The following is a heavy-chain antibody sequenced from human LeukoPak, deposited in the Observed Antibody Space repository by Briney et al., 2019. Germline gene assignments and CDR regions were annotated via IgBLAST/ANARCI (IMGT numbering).Heavy chain of an antibody. Sequence: GASVKVSCKASGYTFTSYAMNWVRQAPGQGLKWMGWINTNTGNPTYAQGFTGRFVFSLDTSVSTAYLQISSLKAEDTAVYYCARDSSGERGPDAFDIWGQGTMVTVSS. CDR2: INTNTGNP. V-gene: IGHV7-4-1*02. CDR1: GYTFTSYA. J-gene: IGHJ3*02. CDR3: ARDSSGERGPDAFDI. D-gene: IGHD3-22*01.